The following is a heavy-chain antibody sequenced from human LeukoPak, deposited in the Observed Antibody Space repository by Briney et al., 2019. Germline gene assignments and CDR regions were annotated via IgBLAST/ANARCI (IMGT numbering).Heavy chain of an antibody. CDR1: GFTFSTYG. CDR2: ISYDGSNK. D-gene: IGHD5-18*01. Sequence: GGSLRLSCAASGFTFSTYGMHWVRQAPGKGLEWVAVISYDGSNKYYADSVKGRFTISRDNSKSTLYLQMNSLRAEDTAVYYCAKAYRYDYCDYWGQGTLVTVSS. J-gene: IGHJ4*02. V-gene: IGHV3-30*18. CDR3: AKAYRYDYCDY.